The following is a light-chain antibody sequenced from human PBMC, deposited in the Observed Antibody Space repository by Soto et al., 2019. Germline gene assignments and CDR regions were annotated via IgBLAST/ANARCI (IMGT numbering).Light chain of an antibody. CDR3: MQATHWPWT. J-gene: IGKJ1*01. V-gene: IGKV2-30*01. Sequence: DVVMTQSPLSLPVTLGQPASSSCRSSQSLVSSNGNTFLIWFQQRPGQSPRRLIYKVATRDSAVPDRFTGSGSGTDFTLESSRVEAEDVGVYYCMQATHWPWTFGQGTKVEIK. CDR2: KVA. CDR1: QSLVSSNGNTF.